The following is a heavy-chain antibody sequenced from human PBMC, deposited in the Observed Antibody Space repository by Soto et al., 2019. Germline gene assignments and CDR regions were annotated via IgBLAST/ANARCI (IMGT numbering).Heavy chain of an antibody. Sequence: EVQLVESGGGLVQPGGSLRLSCAASGFTVSSNYMSWVRQAPGKGLEWVSVIYSGGSTYYADSVKGRFTISRDNSKNTLYLQMNSLRAEDTAVYYCASHAYSSGWYGACDSWGQGTMVTVSS. CDR2: IYSGGST. J-gene: IGHJ3*02. CDR3: ASHAYSSGWYGACDS. V-gene: IGHV3-66*04. CDR1: GFTVSSNY. D-gene: IGHD6-19*01.